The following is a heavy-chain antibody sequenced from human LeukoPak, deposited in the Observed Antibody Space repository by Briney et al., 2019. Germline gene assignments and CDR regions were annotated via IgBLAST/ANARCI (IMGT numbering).Heavy chain of an antibody. CDR1: GFTFSDYY. D-gene: IGHD2-15*01. CDR3: ARAGVVAATGWFDP. V-gene: IGHV3-11*05. Sequence: GGSLRLSCAASGFTFSDYYMSWIRQAPGKGLEWVSYISSSSSYTNYADSVKGRFTISRDNAKNSLYLQMNSLRAEDTAVYYCARAGVVAATGWFDPWGQGTLATVSS. CDR2: ISSSSSYT. J-gene: IGHJ5*02.